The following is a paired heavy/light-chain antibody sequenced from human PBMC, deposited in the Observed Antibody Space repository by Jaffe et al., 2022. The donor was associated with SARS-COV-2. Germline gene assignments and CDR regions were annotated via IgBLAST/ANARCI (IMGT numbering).Heavy chain of an antibody. CDR3: ARPEVGNPY. J-gene: IGHJ4*02. CDR2: INQDGSQK. Sequence: EVQLVESGGGLVQPGGSLRLSCAVSGFSFSSYWMSWVRQAPGKGLEWVANINQDGSQKNYVDSVRGRFTISRDNAKNSLYLQVDSLGAEDTAVYYCARPEVGNPYWGQGTLVTVSS. V-gene: IGHV3-7*01. D-gene: IGHD1-26*01. CDR1: GFSFSSYW.
Light chain of an antibody. CDR2: DTN. CDR1: TGTVTSGHR. CDR3: LLLYSGPWV. J-gene: IGLJ3*02. V-gene: IGLV7-46*01. Sequence: QAVVTQEPSVTVSPGGTVTLTCGSSTGTVTSGHRPHWFQQKPGQAPRTLIYDTNNKHSWTPARFSGSLLGGKAALTLSGAQPEDEAEYYCLLLYSGPWVFGGGTKVTVL.